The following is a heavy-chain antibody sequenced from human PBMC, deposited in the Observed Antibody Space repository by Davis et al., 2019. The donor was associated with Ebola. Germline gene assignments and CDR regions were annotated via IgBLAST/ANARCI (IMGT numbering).Heavy chain of an antibody. CDR3: ARRRPPDIEVVPADDDDAFDI. CDR2: IYYTGSN. J-gene: IGHJ3*02. Sequence: PSETLSLTCTVSGASISSYYWSWIRQPPGKGLEWIGSIYYTGSNNYNPSLRSRVTISVDTSKNQFSLKLSSVTAADTAVYYCARRRPPDIEVVPADDDDAFDIWGQGTVVTVSS. CDR1: GASISSYY. V-gene: IGHV4-59*08. D-gene: IGHD2-2*01.